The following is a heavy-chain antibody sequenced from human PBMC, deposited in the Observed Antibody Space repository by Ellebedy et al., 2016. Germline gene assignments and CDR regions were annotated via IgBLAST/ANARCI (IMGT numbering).Heavy chain of an antibody. CDR1: GGSISSGGYY. CDR2: IYYSGST. V-gene: IGHV4-31*03. Sequence: SETLSLTXTVSGGSISSGGYYWSWIRQHPGKGLEWIGYIYYSGSTYYNPSLKSRVTISVDTSKNQFSLKLSSVTAADTAVYYCASGPYYYMDVWGKGTTVTVSS. CDR3: ASGPYYYMDV. J-gene: IGHJ6*03.